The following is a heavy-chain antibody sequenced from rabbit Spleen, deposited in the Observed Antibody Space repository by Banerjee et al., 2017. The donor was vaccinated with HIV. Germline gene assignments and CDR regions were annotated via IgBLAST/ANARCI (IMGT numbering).Heavy chain of an antibody. D-gene: IGHD8-1*01. J-gene: IGHJ6*01. V-gene: IGHV1S45*01. CDR1: GVSFSDKDV. CDR2: IYGGGSGST. CDR3: ARDTASSFSSYGMDL. Sequence: EQLEESGGGLVKPEGSLTLTCKASGVSFSDKDVMCWVRQAPGKGLEWIACIYGGGSGSTYYATWAKGRFTISKTSSTTVTLQMTRLTAADTATYFCARDTASSFSSYGMDLWGQGTLVTVS.